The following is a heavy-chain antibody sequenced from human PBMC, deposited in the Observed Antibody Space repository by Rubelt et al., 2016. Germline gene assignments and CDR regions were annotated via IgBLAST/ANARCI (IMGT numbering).Heavy chain of an antibody. CDR3: ARGVGTAFDP. V-gene: IGHV1-3*01. Sequence: QVQLVQSGSELKKPGASVKVSCKASGYTFTSYAMHWVRQAPGQRLAWVGWINAGNGNTKYSQKFKGRVTITRDTSASTAYMELGSLRSEDTAVYYCARGVGTAFDPWGQGTLVTVSS. D-gene: IGHD1-1*01. CDR1: GYTFTSYA. CDR2: INAGNGNT. J-gene: IGHJ5*02.